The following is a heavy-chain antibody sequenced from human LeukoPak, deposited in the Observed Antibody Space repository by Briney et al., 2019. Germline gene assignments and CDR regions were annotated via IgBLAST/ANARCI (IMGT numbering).Heavy chain of an antibody. CDR2: ISSSGSTI. V-gene: IGHV3-11*01. D-gene: IGHD3-9*01. CDR1: GFTFSDYY. J-gene: IGHJ4*02. CDR3: ARDPVLRYFDWLLGYFDY. Sequence: GGSLRLSCAASGFTFSDYYMSWIRQAPGKGLEWVSYISSSGSTIYYADSVKGRFTISRDNAKNSLYLQMNSLRAEDTAVYYCARDPVLRYFDWLLGYFDYWGQGTLVTVSS.